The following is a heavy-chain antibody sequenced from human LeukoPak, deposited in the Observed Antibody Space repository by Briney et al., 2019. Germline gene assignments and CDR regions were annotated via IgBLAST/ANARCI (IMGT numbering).Heavy chain of an antibody. CDR2: IKQDGSEK. D-gene: IGHD3-16*01. CDR1: GFTVSSNY. V-gene: IGHV3-7*01. Sequence: GGSLRLSCAASGFTVSSNYMSWVRQAPGKGPEWVANIKQDGSEKYYVDSVKGRFTISRDNAKNSLYLQMNSLRAEDTAVYYCARDRYYDYVWGAFDIWGQGTMVTVSS. J-gene: IGHJ3*02. CDR3: ARDRYYDYVWGAFDI.